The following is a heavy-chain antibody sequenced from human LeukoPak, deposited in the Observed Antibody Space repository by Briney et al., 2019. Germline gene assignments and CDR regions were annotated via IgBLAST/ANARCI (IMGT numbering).Heavy chain of an antibody. D-gene: IGHD6-19*01. CDR1: GFTFDDYA. CDR3: AKDGGRKWLVHFDFDY. Sequence: GGSLRLSCAASGFTFDDYAMHWVRQAPRKGLEWVSLISWDGGSTYYADSVKGRFTISRDNSKNSLYLQMNSLRAEDTALYYCAKDGGRKWLVHFDFDYWGQGTLVTVSS. V-gene: IGHV3-43D*03. J-gene: IGHJ4*02. CDR2: ISWDGGST.